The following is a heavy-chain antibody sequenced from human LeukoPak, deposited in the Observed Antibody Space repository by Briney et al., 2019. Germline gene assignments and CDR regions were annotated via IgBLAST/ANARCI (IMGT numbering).Heavy chain of an antibody. V-gene: IGHV1-3*01. J-gene: IGHJ4*02. CDR2: INAGNGKT. D-gene: IGHD4-17*01. CDR1: GYIFSDYA. CDR3: ARARWTSTGTTYYLDY. Sequence: ASVKVSCKASGYIFSDYAIQWVRQAPGQGLEWMGWINAGNGKTKYSQKFQDRVTITRDTSASTACLELSGLRFEDTAVYFCARARWTSTGTTYYLDYWGQGTLVTVSS.